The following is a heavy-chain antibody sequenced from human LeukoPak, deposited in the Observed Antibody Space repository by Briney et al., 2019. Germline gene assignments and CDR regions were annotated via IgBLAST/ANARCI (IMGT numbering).Heavy chain of an antibody. Sequence: PSETLSLTCTVPGGSISSYYWSWIRQPPGKGLEWIGYIYYSGSTNYNPSLKSRVTISVDTSKNQLSLKLSSVTAADTAVYYCARENDVTGNALDVWGQGTTVTVSS. CDR3: ARENDVTGNALDV. CDR2: IYYSGST. D-gene: IGHD2-2*01. V-gene: IGHV4-59*01. J-gene: IGHJ6*02. CDR1: GGSISSYY.